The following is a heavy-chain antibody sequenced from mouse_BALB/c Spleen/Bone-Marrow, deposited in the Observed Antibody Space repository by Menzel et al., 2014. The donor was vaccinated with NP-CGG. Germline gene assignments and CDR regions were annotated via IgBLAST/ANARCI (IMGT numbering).Heavy chain of an antibody. V-gene: IGHV1-7*01. CDR3: ARNYDYDGGYYAMDY. CDR2: INPSTGYT. D-gene: IGHD2-4*01. Sequence: VQLQQSGAELAKPGASVKMSCKASGYNFISYWMHWVKQRPGQGLEWIGYINPSTGYTECNQKFKDKATLTADKSPSKAYMQLSSLTSEDSAVYYCARNYDYDGGYYAMDYWGQGISVTVSS. J-gene: IGHJ4*01. CDR1: GYNFISYW.